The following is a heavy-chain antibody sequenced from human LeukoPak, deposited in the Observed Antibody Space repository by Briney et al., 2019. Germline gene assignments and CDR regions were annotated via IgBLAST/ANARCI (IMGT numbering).Heavy chain of an antibody. D-gene: IGHD6-13*01. CDR3: ARRIAAAGMYY. V-gene: IGHV4-34*01. CDR1: GGSFSGYY. CDR2: INHSGST. J-gene: IGHJ4*02. Sequence: SETLSLTCAVYGGSFSGYYWSWIRQPPGKGLEWIGEINHSGSTNYNPSLKSRVTISVDTSKNQFSLKLSSVTAADTAVYYCARRIAAAGMYYWGQGTLVTVSS.